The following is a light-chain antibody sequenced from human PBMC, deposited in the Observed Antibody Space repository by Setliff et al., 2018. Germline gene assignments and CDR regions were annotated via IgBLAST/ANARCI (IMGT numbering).Light chain of an antibody. Sequence: QSALTQPASVSGSPGQSITISCTGTTGDLGSYNLVSWYQQHPGEAPKLILYEVTQRPSGVSIRFSGSKSGSTASLTISGLQAEDEADYYCCSYAGRNTVRVIFGGGTKVT. CDR2: EVT. CDR1: TGDLGSYNL. CDR3: CSYAGRNTVRVI. V-gene: IGLV2-23*02. J-gene: IGLJ2*01.